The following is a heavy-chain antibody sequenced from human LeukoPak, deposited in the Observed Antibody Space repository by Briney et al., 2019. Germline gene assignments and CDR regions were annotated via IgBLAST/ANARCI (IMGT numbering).Heavy chain of an antibody. D-gene: IGHD2-15*01. Sequence: GGSLRLSCAASGFNLRSYSMNWVRQAPGKGLEWVSSISTSSSYIYYADSVKGRLTISRDNAKDSLYLQMNSLRAEDTAVYFCARDYCSGGSCYYMDVWGKGTTVTVSS. CDR1: GFNLRSYS. J-gene: IGHJ6*03. V-gene: IGHV3-21*01. CDR3: ARDYCSGGSCYYMDV. CDR2: ISTSSSYI.